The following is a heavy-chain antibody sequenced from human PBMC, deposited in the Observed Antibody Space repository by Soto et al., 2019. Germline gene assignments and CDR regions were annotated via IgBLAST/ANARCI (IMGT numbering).Heavy chain of an antibody. Sequence: PGESLKISCKGSGYNFNTYWIVWVRQMPGKGLEWMGIIYPEDSDTRYSPSFQGQVTISADKSINTAYLQWSSLKASDTAMYYCARPGRVDYGDYGANDYWGQGTLVTVSS. CDR2: IYPEDSDT. CDR3: ARPGRVDYGDYGANDY. J-gene: IGHJ4*02. D-gene: IGHD4-17*01. V-gene: IGHV5-51*01. CDR1: GYNFNTYW.